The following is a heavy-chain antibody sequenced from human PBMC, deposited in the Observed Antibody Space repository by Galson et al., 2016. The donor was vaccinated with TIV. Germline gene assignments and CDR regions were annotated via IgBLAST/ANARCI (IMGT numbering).Heavy chain of an antibody. V-gene: IGHV3-7*04. CDR1: GFTFSSYW. CDR2: IKEDGSEK. J-gene: IGHJ4*02. D-gene: IGHD4-23*01. CDR3: VREKEYGGCKFDF. Sequence: SLRLSCAASGFTFSSYWMSWVRQAPGKGLEWVANIKEDGSEKYYVDSMKGRFTISRDNAKNSLYLQMSSLRAEDTGVFYCVREKEYGGCKFDFWGKGVLGTVSS.